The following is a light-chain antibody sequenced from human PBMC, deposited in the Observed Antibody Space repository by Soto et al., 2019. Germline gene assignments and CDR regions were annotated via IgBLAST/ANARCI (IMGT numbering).Light chain of an antibody. J-gene: IGLJ1*01. CDR1: SSNIGRNS. CDR2: GNN. CDR3: AAWDDSLNEYV. V-gene: IGLV1-44*01. Sequence: QSVLTQEPSVSGTPGQRVTITCSGSSSNIGRNSVNWYQHLPGTAPKLLTHGNNHRPSGVPDRFSGSKSGTSASLAISGLQPEDEADYCCAAWDDSLNEYVFGDGTKVT.